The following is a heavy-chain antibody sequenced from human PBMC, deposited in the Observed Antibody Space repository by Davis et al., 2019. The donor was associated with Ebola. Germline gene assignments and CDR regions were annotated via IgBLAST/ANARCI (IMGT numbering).Heavy chain of an antibody. V-gene: IGHV4-30-4*08. J-gene: IGHJ4*02. CDR1: GYSISSDYY. CDR3: ARGDYYDSSGYTYYFDY. D-gene: IGHD3-22*01. CDR2: IYYSGST. Sequence: PSETLSLTCAVSGYSISSDYYWSWIRQPPGKGLEWIGYIYYSGSTYYNPSLKSRVTISVDTSKNQFSLKLSSVTAADTAVYYCARGDYYDSSGYTYYFDYWGQGTLVTVSS.